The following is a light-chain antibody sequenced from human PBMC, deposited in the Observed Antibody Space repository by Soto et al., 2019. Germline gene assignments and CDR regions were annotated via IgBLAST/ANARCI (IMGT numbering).Light chain of an antibody. J-gene: IGKJ2*01. CDR2: DAS. Sequence: DIQMTQSPSTLSASVGDRVTITCRASQSISSWLAWYQQKPGKAPKLLIYDASSLESGVPSRFSGSGSGTEFTLTISSLLPDDFATYYCQQYNSYPPYTFGQGTKLEIK. CDR1: QSISSW. CDR3: QQYNSYPPYT. V-gene: IGKV1-5*01.